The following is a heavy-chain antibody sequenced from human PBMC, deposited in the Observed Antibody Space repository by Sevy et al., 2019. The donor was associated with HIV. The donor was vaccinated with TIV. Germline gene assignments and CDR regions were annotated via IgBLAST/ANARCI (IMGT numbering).Heavy chain of an antibody. CDR2: ISYDGKIE. V-gene: IGHV3-30*04. CDR3: ARDLGYESTGYLPLFDN. Sequence: GGSLRLSCAASGFTFSTHAMHWVRQAPGKGLEWVAIISYDGKIEYYPDSVKGRFTISRHDSKNTLYLQMNSLRSEDTALYYCARDLGYESTGYLPLFDNWGQGTLVTVSS. D-gene: IGHD3-22*01. J-gene: IGHJ4*02. CDR1: GFTFSTHA.